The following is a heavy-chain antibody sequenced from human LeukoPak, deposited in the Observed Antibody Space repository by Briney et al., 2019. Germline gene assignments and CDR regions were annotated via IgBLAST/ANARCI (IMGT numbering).Heavy chain of an antibody. Sequence: ASETLSLTCAVYGGSFSGYYWSWIRQPPGKGLEWIGEINHSGSTNYNPSLKSRVTISVDTSKNQFSLKLSSVTAADTAVYYCARGPSYIHYWGQGTLVTVSS. CDR3: ARGPSYIHY. CDR2: INHSGST. D-gene: IGHD2-2*02. CDR1: GGSFSGYY. J-gene: IGHJ4*02. V-gene: IGHV4-34*01.